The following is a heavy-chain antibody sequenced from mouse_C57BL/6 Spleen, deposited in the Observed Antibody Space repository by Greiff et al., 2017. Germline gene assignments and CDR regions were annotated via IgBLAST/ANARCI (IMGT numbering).Heavy chain of an antibody. V-gene: IGHV1-80*01. Sequence: VHLVESGAELAKPGASVKISCKASGYAFSSYWMNWVKQRPGKGLEWIGQIYPGDGDTYYNGKFKGKATLTADKSSSTAYMQLSSLTSEDSAVYFWARSNYSYAMDNRGQGTSVTVSS. D-gene: IGHD2-12*01. CDR1: GYAFSSYW. CDR3: ARSNYSYAMDN. J-gene: IGHJ4*01. CDR2: IYPGDGDT.